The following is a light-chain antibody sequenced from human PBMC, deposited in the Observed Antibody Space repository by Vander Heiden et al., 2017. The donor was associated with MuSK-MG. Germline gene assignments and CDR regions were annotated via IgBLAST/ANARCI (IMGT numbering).Light chain of an antibody. CDR3: LQDYSTLP. J-gene: IGKJ5*01. V-gene: IGKV1D-43*01. Sequence: AIRMTQSPFSLSASVGDRVTITCWASQGISSYLAWYQQKPAKAPKLLIYYASRWQRGVPSRFSGSGSGTDYTLTISSLQPEDFATYYWLQDYSTLPFGQGTRMEIK. CDR2: YAS. CDR1: QGISSY.